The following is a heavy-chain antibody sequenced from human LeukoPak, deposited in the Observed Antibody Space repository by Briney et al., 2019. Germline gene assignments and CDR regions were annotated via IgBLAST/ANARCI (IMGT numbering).Heavy chain of an antibody. CDR3: ASLYSSGWYNSDY. J-gene: IGHJ4*02. CDR2: IKQDGSEK. Sequence: PGGSLRLSCAASGFTFSSYSMNWVRQAPGKGLEWVANIKQDGSEKYYVDSVKGRFTISRDNAKNSLYLQMNSLRAEDTAVYYCASLYSSGWYNSDYWGQGTLVTVSS. V-gene: IGHV3-7*01. CDR1: GFTFSSYS. D-gene: IGHD6-19*01.